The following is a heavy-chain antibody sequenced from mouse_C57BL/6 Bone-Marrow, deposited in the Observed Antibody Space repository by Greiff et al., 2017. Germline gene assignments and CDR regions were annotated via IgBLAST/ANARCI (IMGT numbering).Heavy chain of an antibody. Sequence: QLQESGPELVKPGASVKISCKASGYSFTDYNMNWVKQSNGKSLEWIGVINPNYGTTSYNQKFKGQATLTVDQSSSTAYMQLNGLTSEDSAVNYCARETTTVVPYYFDYWGKGTTLTVSS. J-gene: IGHJ2*01. CDR3: ARETTTVVPYYFDY. V-gene: IGHV1-39*01. CDR2: INPNYGTT. CDR1: GYSFTDYN. D-gene: IGHD1-1*01.